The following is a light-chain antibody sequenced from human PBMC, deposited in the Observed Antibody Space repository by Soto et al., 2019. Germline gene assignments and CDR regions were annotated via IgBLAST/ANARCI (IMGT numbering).Light chain of an antibody. CDR1: QSISSW. Sequence: DIQMTQSPSTLSASVGDRVTITCRASQSISSWLAWYQQKPGKAPNLLIYRASDLQNGVPSRFSGSGSGTEFTLTISSLQPDDFATYYCQQYSSNSATFGQGTKVEIK. J-gene: IGKJ1*01. CDR2: RAS. V-gene: IGKV1-5*03. CDR3: QQYSSNSAT.